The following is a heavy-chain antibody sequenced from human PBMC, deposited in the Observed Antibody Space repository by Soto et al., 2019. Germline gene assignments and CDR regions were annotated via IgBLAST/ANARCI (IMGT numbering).Heavy chain of an antibody. CDR3: ACRLTLATTTGDAFDL. CDR1: SGSIINYY. D-gene: IGHD4-17*01. J-gene: IGHJ3*01. V-gene: IGHV4-59*01. Sequence: QVQLQESGPGLVKPSETLSLTCTVSSGSIINYYWSWIRQPPGKGLEWIGFIYYSGGTNYNSFLKSRVTMSVDMSRQQLSLKLNSVTAADTAVYYCACRLTLATTTGDAFDLWGQGTMVTVSS. CDR2: IYYSGGT.